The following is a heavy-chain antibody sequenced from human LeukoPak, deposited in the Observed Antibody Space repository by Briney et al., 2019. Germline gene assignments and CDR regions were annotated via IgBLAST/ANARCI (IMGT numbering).Heavy chain of an antibody. V-gene: IGHV4-59*01. CDR2: IYYSGST. Sequence: PSETLSLTFTVSGGSINSYYWSWIRQSPGKGLEWIAYIYYSGSTNYNSSLKSRVTVSVDKSKNQFSLKLTPVTAADTAMYYCATLFCSRGSCYLDYWGQGTLVTVSS. CDR3: ATLFCSRGSCYLDY. CDR1: GGSINSYY. D-gene: IGHD2-15*01. J-gene: IGHJ4*02.